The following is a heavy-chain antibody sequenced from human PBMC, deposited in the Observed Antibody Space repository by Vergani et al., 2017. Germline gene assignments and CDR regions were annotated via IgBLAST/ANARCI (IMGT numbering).Heavy chain of an antibody. V-gene: IGHV4-31*03. Sequence: QVQLQESGPGLVKPSQTLSLTCTVSGGSISSGGYYWSWIRQPPGKGLEWIGYIYYSGSTYYNPSLKSRVTISVDTSKNQFSLKLSSVTAADTAVYYCARAPKESWLQGAPFDYWGQATLVTVSS. CDR1: GGSISSGGYY. J-gene: IGHJ4*02. CDR2: IYYSGST. CDR3: ARAPKESWLQGAPFDY. D-gene: IGHD5-24*01.